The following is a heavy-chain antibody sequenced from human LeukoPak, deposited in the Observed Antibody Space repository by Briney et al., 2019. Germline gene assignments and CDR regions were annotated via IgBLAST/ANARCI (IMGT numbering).Heavy chain of an antibody. J-gene: IGHJ4*02. D-gene: IGHD1-7*01. V-gene: IGHV4-30-4*08. CDR1: GGSISSGDYY. CDR2: IYYSGST. CDR3: ARAHITGTLGFDY. Sequence: SETLSLTCTVSGGSISSGDYYWSWIRQPPGKGLEWIGYIYYSGSTYYNPSLKSRVTISVDTSKNQFSLKLGSVTAADTAVYYCARAHITGTLGFDYWGQGTLVTVSS.